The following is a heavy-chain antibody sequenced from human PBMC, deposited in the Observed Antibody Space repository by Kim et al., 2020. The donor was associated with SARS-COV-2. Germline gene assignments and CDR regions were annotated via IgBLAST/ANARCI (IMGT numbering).Heavy chain of an antibody. D-gene: IGHD1-1*01. V-gene: IGHV4-30-2*04. CDR2: GST. J-gene: IGHJ4*02. CDR3: ARVGDGNFY. Sequence: GSTYYNPSLKSRVTISVDTSKNQFSLKLSSVTAADTAVYYCARVGDGNFYWGQGTLVTVSS.